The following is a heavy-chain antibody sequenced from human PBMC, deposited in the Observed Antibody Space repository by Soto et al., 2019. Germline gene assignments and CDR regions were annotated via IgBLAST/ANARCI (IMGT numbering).Heavy chain of an antibody. J-gene: IGHJ4*02. V-gene: IGHV4-30-2*01. D-gene: IGHD1-26*01. CDR1: VASITFGGYS. Sequence: TLSFTCTFSVASITFGGYSWSWIRQTPGKGLEWIGYINHLETTFYNPSFESRLTLSIDRAKNQFSLRLRSMSAADRAVYFCARGGGSDSFDYWGQGIMVTVSS. CDR3: ARGGGSDSFDY. CDR2: INHLETT.